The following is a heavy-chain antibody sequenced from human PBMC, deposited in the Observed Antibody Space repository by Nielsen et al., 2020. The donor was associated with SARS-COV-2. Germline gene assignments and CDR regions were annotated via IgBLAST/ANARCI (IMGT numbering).Heavy chain of an antibody. Sequence: ASVKVSCKASGYTFTTYYMHWVRQAPGQGLEWMGIINPSGGSTSYAQKFQGRVTITADKSTSTAYMELSSLRSEDTAVYYCASGMVSTRFDPWGQGTLVTVSS. CDR1: GYTFTTYY. V-gene: IGHV1-46*01. D-gene: IGHD1-14*01. CDR2: INPSGGST. J-gene: IGHJ5*02. CDR3: ASGMVSTRFDP.